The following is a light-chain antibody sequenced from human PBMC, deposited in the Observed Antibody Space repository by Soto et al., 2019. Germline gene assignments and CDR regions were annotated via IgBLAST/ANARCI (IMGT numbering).Light chain of an antibody. Sequence: DIQLTQSPSSVSASVGDSVTITCRASQDISRWLAWYQQKPGKAPKLLIYAASSMETGDPSKFSGSGSGTECTLSISSLQPEDLATYYCHQGNNFPVPFGQGTRLE. CDR2: AAS. CDR3: HQGNNFPVP. J-gene: IGKJ5*01. CDR1: QDISRW. V-gene: IGKV1D-12*01.